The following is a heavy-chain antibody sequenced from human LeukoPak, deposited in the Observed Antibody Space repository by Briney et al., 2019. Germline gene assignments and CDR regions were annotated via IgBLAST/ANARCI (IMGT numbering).Heavy chain of an antibody. V-gene: IGHV4-34*01. CDR1: GGSFSGYY. D-gene: IGHD5-18*01. Sequence: PSETLSLICAVYGGSFSGYYWSWIRQPPGKGLEWIGEINHSGSTNYNPSLKSRVTISVDTSKNQFSLKLSSVTAADTAVYYCARATGYSYGFRTIDFDYWGQGTLVTVSS. J-gene: IGHJ4*02. CDR3: ARATGYSYGFRTIDFDY. CDR2: INHSGST.